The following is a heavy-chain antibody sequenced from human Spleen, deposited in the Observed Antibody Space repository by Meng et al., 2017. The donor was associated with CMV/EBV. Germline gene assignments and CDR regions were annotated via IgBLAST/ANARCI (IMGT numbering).Heavy chain of an antibody. Sequence: SLKISCAASGFTFSNYAMHWVRQAPGKGLEWVSGISWNSGNIAYAGSVKGRFTISRDNSKNSLYLQMNSLRTEDTALYYCAKDSRRFLGWLSTDCFDSWGQGTLVTVSS. CDR2: ISWNSGNI. CDR3: AKDSRRFLGWLSTDCFDS. D-gene: IGHD3-3*01. V-gene: IGHV3-9*01. CDR1: GFTFSNYA. J-gene: IGHJ4*02.